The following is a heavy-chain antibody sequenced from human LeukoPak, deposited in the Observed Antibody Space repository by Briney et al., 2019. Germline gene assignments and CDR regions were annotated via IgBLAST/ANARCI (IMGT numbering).Heavy chain of an antibody. Sequence: ASVKVSCKASGYTFTSYGISWVRQAPGQGLEWMGWISAYNGNTNYAQKLQGRVTMTTDTSTSTAYMELRSLRSDDTAVYCCARGGDYYDSSGYRLWGQGTLVTVSS. CDR3: ARGGDYYDSSGYRL. V-gene: IGHV1-18*01. D-gene: IGHD3-22*01. J-gene: IGHJ4*02. CDR2: ISAYNGNT. CDR1: GYTFTSYG.